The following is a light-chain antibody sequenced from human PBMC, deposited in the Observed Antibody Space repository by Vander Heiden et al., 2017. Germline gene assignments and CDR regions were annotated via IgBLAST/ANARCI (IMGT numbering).Light chain of an antibody. CDR3: QQDYSYPRT. Sequence: AIRMTQSPSSFSASTGDRVTITCRASQGISSYSAWYQQKPGKAPKLLIYAASTLQSGVPSRFSGSGSGTDFTLTISCLQSEDFATYYCQQDYSYPRTFGQGTKVEIK. CDR2: AAS. V-gene: IGKV1-8*01. CDR1: QGISSY. J-gene: IGKJ1*01.